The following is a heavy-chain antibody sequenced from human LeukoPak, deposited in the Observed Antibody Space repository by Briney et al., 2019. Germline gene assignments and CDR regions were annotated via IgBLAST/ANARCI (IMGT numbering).Heavy chain of an antibody. CDR3: ARESLPTLYYYYGMDV. Sequence: SGGSLRLSCAASGFTVSSNYMSWVRQAPGKGLEWVSVIYSGGSTYYADSVKGRFTISRDNSKNTLYLQMNSLRAEDTAVYYCARESLPTLYYYYGMDVWGQGTTVTVSS. CDR2: IYSGGST. V-gene: IGHV3-53*01. CDR1: GFTVSSNY. J-gene: IGHJ6*02.